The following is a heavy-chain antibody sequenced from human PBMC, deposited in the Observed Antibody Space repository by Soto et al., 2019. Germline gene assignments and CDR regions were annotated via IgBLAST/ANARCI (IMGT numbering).Heavy chain of an antibody. CDR3: ARDAPPLAYYYDPNWFDP. CDR1: GFTFSSYS. CDR2: ISSSSSTI. D-gene: IGHD3-22*01. V-gene: IGHV3-48*02. J-gene: IGHJ5*02. Sequence: EVQLVESGGGLVQPGGSLRLSCAASGFTFSSYSMNWVRQAPGKGLERVSYISSSSSTIYYAVSVKCRFTISRDNSKYSLYLRMNCLRDEDTAVYYCARDAPPLAYYYDPNWFDPLGQGALVTVSS.